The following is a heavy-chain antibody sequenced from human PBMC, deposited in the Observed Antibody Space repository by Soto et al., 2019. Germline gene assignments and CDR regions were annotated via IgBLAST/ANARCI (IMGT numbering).Heavy chain of an antibody. Sequence: SETLSLTCTVSGGSINTFCWIWVRQPAGKGLEWIGRIFSSGSTSFNPSLESRVAMSVDTSKNHFSLNLSSVTAADMAVYYCAREGSYSAYNFAHGIQLWSFDFWGQGALVTVSS. J-gene: IGHJ4*02. D-gene: IGHD5-12*01. CDR2: IFSSGST. CDR1: GGSINTFC. CDR3: AREGSYSAYNFAHGIQLWSFDF. V-gene: IGHV4-4*07.